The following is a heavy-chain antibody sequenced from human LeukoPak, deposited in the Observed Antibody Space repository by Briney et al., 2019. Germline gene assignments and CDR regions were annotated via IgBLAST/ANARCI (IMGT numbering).Heavy chain of an antibody. Sequence: GTSVKVSCKASGYTFTSYGISWVRQAPGQGLEWMGWISAYNGNTNYAQKLQGRVTMTTDTSTSTAYMELRSLRSDDTAVYYCARDGPLPAGYQLLPSIPFDYWGQGTLVTVSS. CDR2: ISAYNGNT. D-gene: IGHD2-2*01. J-gene: IGHJ4*02. V-gene: IGHV1-18*01. CDR3: ARDGPLPAGYQLLPSIPFDY. CDR1: GYTFTSYG.